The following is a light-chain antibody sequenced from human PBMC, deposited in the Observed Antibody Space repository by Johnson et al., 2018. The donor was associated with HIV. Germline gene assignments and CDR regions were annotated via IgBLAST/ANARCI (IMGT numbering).Light chain of an antibody. J-gene: IGLJ1*01. CDR2: ENN. CDR3: GTWDSSLSVNYV. Sequence: SVLTQPPSVSAAPGQKVTISCSGSSSDMGHYAVSWYQELPGTAPKLLIYENNKRPSGIPDRFSGSKSGTSATLGITGLQTGDEADYYCGTWDSSLSVNYVFGTGTKVTVL. CDR1: SSDMGHYA. V-gene: IGLV1-51*02.